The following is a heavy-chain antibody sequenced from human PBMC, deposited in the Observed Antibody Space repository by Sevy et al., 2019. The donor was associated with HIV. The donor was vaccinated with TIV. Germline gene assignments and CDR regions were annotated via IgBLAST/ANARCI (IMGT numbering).Heavy chain of an antibody. CDR3: AKGRIPSIGTLGPFDS. D-gene: IGHD6-6*01. CDR1: GFSLSNYA. Sequence: GGSLKLSCAASGFSLSNYAMSWVRQAPGKGLEWISTNTGSAGVTYYADSVKGRFTISRDNSQNTLFLQMNSLRAEDTALYYCAKGRIPSIGTLGPFDSWGQGTLVTVSS. CDR2: NTGSAGVT. V-gene: IGHV3-23*01. J-gene: IGHJ4*02.